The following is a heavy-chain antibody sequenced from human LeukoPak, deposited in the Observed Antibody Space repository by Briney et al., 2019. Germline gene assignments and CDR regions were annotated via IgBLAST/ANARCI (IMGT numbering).Heavy chain of an antibody. J-gene: IGHJ6*01. V-gene: IGHV3-21*01. Sequence: PGGSLRLSCAASGFTFSSYEMNWVRQAPGKGLEWVSYISSSSSYIYYANSVKGRFTISRDNAENSLYLQMNSLRAGDTAVYYCARGSEGYCSGGGCYYGMDVWGQGTTVTVSS. CDR3: ARGSEGYCSGGGCYYGMDV. D-gene: IGHD2-15*01. CDR1: GFTFSSYE. CDR2: ISSSSSYI.